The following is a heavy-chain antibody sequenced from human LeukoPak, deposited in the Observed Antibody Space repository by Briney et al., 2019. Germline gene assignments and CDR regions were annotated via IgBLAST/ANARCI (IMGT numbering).Heavy chain of an antibody. CDR1: GGSISSYY. CDR3: ARALWDNADSSSWSLDY. CDR2: IYTSGST. J-gene: IGHJ4*02. D-gene: IGHD6-13*01. Sequence: SEALSLTCTVSGGSISSYYWSWIRQPAGKGLEWIGRIYTSGSTNYNPSLKSRVTMSVDTSKNQFSLKLSSVTAADTAVYYCARALWDNADSSSWSLDYWGQGTLDTVSS. V-gene: IGHV4-4*07.